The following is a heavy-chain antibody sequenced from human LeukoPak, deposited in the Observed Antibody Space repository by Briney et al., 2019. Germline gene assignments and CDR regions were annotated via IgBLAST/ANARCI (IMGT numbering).Heavy chain of an antibody. D-gene: IGHD2-2*01. J-gene: IGHJ6*02. V-gene: IGHV3-66*02. CDR3: ARDVVVPAAMVYYYYGMDV. Sequence: PGGSLRLSCAASGFTVSSNYMSWVRQAPGKGREGVSVIYSGGSTYYADSVKGRFTISRDNSKNTLYLQMNSLRAEDTAVYYCARDVVVPAAMVYYYYGMDVWGQGTTVTVSS. CDR2: IYSGGST. CDR1: GFTVSSNY.